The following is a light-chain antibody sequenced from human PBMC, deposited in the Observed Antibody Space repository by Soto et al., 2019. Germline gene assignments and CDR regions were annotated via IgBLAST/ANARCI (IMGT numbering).Light chain of an antibody. CDR3: QQYNNWLPIT. J-gene: IGKJ5*01. Sequence: EIVMTQSPATLSVSPGERATLSCRASQSVSSNLAWYQQKPGQAPRLLIYGASTRATGIPARFSGSGSGTEFTLTISSLQSEHFAVYYCQQYNNWLPITFGQGTRLEIK. V-gene: IGKV3-15*01. CDR1: QSVSSN. CDR2: GAS.